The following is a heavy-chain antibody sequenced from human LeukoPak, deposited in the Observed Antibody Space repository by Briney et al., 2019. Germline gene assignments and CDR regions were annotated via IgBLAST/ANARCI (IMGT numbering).Heavy chain of an antibody. CDR2: ISGSGGTT. V-gene: IGHV3-23*01. CDR3: AKVGATLYYFDY. Sequence: GGSLRLSCAASGFSFSSYPMSWVRQAPGKGLEWVSAISGSGGTTYYADSVKGRFTISRDNSKNTLYLQMNSLRVEDTAVYYCAKVGATLYYFDYWGQGSLVTVSS. D-gene: IGHD1-26*01. CDR1: GFSFSSYP. J-gene: IGHJ4*02.